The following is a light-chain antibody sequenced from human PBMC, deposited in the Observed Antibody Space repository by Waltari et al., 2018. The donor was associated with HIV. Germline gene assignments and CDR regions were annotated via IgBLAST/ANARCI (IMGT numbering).Light chain of an antibody. V-gene: IGLV2-8*01. CDR3: TSYAGSNNVV. J-gene: IGLJ2*01. Sequence: QSALTQPPSASGSLGQSVTISCTGTSSDVGGYNSVPWYQRHPGKTPKLMIYEVSKRPSGVPDRFSGSKSGNTASLTVSGLQAEDEADYYCTSYAGSNNVVFGGGTKLTVL. CDR2: EVS. CDR1: SSDVGGYNS.